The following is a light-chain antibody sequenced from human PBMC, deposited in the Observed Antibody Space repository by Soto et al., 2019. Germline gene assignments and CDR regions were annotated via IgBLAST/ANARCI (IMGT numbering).Light chain of an antibody. V-gene: IGLV1-47*01. Sequence: QSVLTQPHSASGTPGQRVTISCSGSSSNIGSNYVYWYQQLPGTAPKLLIYRNNQRPSGVPDRFSGSKSCTSASLAISGLRSEDEADYYCAAWDDTLSGVVFGGGTKLTVL. J-gene: IGLJ2*01. CDR3: AAWDDTLSGVV. CDR2: RNN. CDR1: SSNIGSNY.